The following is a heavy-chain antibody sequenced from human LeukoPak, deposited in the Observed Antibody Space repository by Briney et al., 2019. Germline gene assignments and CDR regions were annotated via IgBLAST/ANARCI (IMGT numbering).Heavy chain of an antibody. CDR2: MNPNSGNT. Sequence: ASVTVSCKASGYTFTSYDINWVRQAPGQGLEWMGWMNPNSGNTGYAQKFQGRVTMTRNTSISTAYMELSSLRSEDTAVYYCARYPPSYRSNWFDPWGQGTLVTVSS. CDR1: GYTFTSYD. J-gene: IGHJ5*02. CDR3: ARYPPSYRSNWFDP. D-gene: IGHD1-26*01. V-gene: IGHV1-8*01.